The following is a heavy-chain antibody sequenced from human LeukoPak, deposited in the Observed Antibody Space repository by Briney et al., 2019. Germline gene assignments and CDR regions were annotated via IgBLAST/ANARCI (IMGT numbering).Heavy chain of an antibody. V-gene: IGHV4-59*01. CDR3: ARVSVVRGYFQY. D-gene: IGHD3-10*01. J-gene: IGHJ4*02. CDR1: GGSISSYY. Sequence: SETLSLTCTVSGGSISSYYWSWTRQPPGKGLEWIGYIYYSGSTNYNPSLKSRVTISVDTSKNQFSLKLSSVTAADTAVYYCARVSVVRGYFQYWGQGTLVTVSS. CDR2: IYYSGST.